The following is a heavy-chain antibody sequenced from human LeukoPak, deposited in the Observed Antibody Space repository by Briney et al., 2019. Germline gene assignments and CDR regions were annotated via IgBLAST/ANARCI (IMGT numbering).Heavy chain of an antibody. J-gene: IGHJ4*02. D-gene: IGHD4-17*01. CDR3: ARDLPTTTVPGDDY. Sequence: GASVKVSCKASGYTFTSYGISWGRQAPGQGLEWMGWSSANNGNTNYAQKFQGRVTMTTDTSTSTAYMELRSLRSDDTAVYYCARDLPTTTVPGDDYWGQGTLVTVSS. V-gene: IGHV1-18*01. CDR2: SSANNGNT. CDR1: GYTFTSYG.